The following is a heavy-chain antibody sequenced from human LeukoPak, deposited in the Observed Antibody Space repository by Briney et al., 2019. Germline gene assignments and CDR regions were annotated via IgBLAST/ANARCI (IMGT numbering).Heavy chain of an antibody. CDR2: FSGSGGGT. D-gene: IGHD3-22*01. J-gene: IGHJ4*02. Sequence: PGGSLRLSCAVSGITLSNYAMSWVRQAPGKGLEWVAGFSGSGGGTNYADSVKGRFTISRDNSKNILYLQMNNLRVDDTAVYFCAKRGVVIRVILVGFHKEAYYFDSWGQGALVTVSS. CDR3: AKRGVVIRVILVGFHKEAYYFDS. V-gene: IGHV3-23*01. CDR1: GITLSNYA.